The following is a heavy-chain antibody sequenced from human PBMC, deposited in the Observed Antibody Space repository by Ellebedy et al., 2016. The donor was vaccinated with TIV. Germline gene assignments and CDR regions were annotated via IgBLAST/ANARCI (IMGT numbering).Heavy chain of an antibody. V-gene: IGHV3-30*03. Sequence: GGSLRLXXAASGFTFSSYGMQWVRQAPGKGLEWVAVISYDGSNKYYADSVKGRFTISRDNSKNTLYLQMNSLRAEDTAVYYCVRDLVAYCGGDCYQDFDYWGQGTLVTVSS. CDR2: ISYDGSNK. CDR3: VRDLVAYCGGDCYQDFDY. J-gene: IGHJ4*02. D-gene: IGHD2-21*01. CDR1: GFTFSSYG.